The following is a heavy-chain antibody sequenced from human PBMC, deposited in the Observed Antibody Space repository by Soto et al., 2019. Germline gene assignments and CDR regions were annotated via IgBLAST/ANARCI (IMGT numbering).Heavy chain of an antibody. CDR2: MNPNSGNT. Sequence: ASVKVSCKASGYTFTSYDINWVRQATGQGLEWMGWMNPNSGNTGYAQKFQGRVTMTRNTSISTAYMERGSLRCEDTAVNYCARGPPMITFGGVIVPRPHDAFYIWGQGTMVTVSS. CDR1: GYTFTSYD. CDR3: ARGPPMITFGGVIVPRPHDAFYI. D-gene: IGHD3-16*02. V-gene: IGHV1-8*01. J-gene: IGHJ3*02.